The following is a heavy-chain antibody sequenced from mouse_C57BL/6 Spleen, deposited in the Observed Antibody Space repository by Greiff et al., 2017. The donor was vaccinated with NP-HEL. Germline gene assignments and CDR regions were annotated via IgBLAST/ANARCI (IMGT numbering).Heavy chain of an antibody. V-gene: IGHV1-72*01. D-gene: IGHD4-1*01. CDR2: IDPISGGP. J-gene: IGHJ4*01. CDR1: GYTFTSSW. CDR3: ARWDEGAMDY. Sequence: VQLQQPGAELVKPGASVKLSCKAPGYTFTSSWMHWVKQRPGRGLEWIGRIDPISGGPKYNEKFKSKATLTVDKPTSTAYMQLSSLTAEDSAVYYCARWDEGAMDYWGQGTSVTVSS.